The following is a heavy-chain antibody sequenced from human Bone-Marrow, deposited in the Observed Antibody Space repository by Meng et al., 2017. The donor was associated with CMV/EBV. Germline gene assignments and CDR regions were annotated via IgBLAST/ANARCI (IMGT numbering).Heavy chain of an antibody. CDR3: ARDRWHVYYSDY. D-gene: IGHD4-23*01. Sequence: GGSLRLSCAASGFTFTDQWMHWIRQVPGKGLLCVSRINIDGSGTTYADSVNGRFTISRDNAKSSLYLQMNSLRAEDTAVYYCARDRWHVYYSDYWGQGTLVTVSS. V-gene: IGHV3-74*01. J-gene: IGHJ4*02. CDR2: INIDGSGT. CDR1: GFTFTDQW.